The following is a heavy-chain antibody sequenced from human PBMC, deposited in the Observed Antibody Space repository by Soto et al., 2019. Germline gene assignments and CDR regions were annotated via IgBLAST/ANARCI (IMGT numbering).Heavy chain of an antibody. V-gene: IGHV4-34*01. CDR1: GGSFSGYY. CDR3: ASTYSSSWSPFDY. D-gene: IGHD6-13*01. CDR2: INQSGGT. Sequence: QVQLQQWGAGLLKPSETLSLTCAVYGGSFSGYYWSWIRQPPGKGLEWIGEINQSGGTNYNPSLKSRVTISVDTSENQFSLKLSSVTAADTAVYYCASTYSSSWSPFDYWGQGTLVTVSS. J-gene: IGHJ4*02.